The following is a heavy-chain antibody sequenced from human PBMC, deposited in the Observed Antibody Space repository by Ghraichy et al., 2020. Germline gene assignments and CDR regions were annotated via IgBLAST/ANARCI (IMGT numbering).Heavy chain of an antibody. CDR2: IYDTENT. J-gene: IGHJ3*02. D-gene: IGHD3-22*01. CDR3: ARSDYYWNGRGYYPKGEFDM. Sequence: SETLSLTCAVSGGSISSGDYAWHWIRLPPGRGLEWIGYIYDTENTNYSPSLKGRASISVDTSKTHFSLKLTSVTAADTAIYFCARSDYYWNGRGYYPKGEFDMWGQGTTVTVSS. V-gene: IGHV4-30-4*07. CDR1: GGSISSGDYA.